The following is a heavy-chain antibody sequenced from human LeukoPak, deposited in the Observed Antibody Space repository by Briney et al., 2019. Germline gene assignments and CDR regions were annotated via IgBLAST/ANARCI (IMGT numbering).Heavy chain of an antibody. CDR2: ISSSGGST. J-gene: IGHJ4*02. Sequence: GGSLRLSCAASGFTFNTYAMSWVRQAPGKGLEWVSAISSSGGSTFHADSVKGRFTISRDNSKNTLYLQMNSLKAEDTAVYYCAKGWTSIQYDSWGQGTLVTVSS. CDR3: AKGWTSIQYDS. V-gene: IGHV3-23*01. D-gene: IGHD3/OR15-3a*01. CDR1: GFTFNTYA.